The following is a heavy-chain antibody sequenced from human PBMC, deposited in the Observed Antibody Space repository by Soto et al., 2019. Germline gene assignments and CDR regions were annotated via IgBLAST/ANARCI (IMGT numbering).Heavy chain of an antibody. Sequence: PSETLSLTCAVSGGSISSGGYSWSWIRQPPGKGLEWIGYIYHSGSTYYNPSLKSRVTISVDRSKNQFSLKLGSVTAADTAVYYCARVVGVGATYNWFDPWGQGTLVTVSS. CDR3: ARVVGVGATYNWFDP. J-gene: IGHJ5*02. CDR2: IYHSGST. V-gene: IGHV4-30-2*01. CDR1: GGSISSGGYS. D-gene: IGHD1-26*01.